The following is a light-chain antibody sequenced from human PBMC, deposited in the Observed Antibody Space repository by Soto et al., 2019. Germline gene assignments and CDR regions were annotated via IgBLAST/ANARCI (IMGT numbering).Light chain of an antibody. CDR2: GAS. J-gene: IGKJ1*01. CDR3: QQSYSTLWT. CDR1: QSITIY. Sequence: DIQMTQSPSSLSASVGDRVTITCRASQSITIYLNWYQQRPGGAPNLLIFGASTLQSGVPSRFSGSGSGTEFTLTISSLQPEDFATYYCQQSYSTLWTFGQGTKVEIK. V-gene: IGKV1-39*01.